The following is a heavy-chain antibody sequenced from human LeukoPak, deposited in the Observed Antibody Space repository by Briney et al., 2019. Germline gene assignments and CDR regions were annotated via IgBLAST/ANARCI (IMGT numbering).Heavy chain of an antibody. Sequence: ASVKVSXKASGYTFTGYYMHWVRQAPGQGLEWMGWISAYNGNTNYAQKLQGRVTMTTDTSTSTAYMELRSLRSDDTAVYYCARVEMATIADYWGQGTLVTVSS. CDR1: GYTFTGYY. CDR3: ARVEMATIADY. D-gene: IGHD5-24*01. CDR2: ISAYNGNT. J-gene: IGHJ4*02. V-gene: IGHV1-18*04.